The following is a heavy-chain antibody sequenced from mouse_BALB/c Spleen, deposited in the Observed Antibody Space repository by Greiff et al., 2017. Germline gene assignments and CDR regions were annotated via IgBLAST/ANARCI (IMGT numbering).Heavy chain of an antibody. Sequence: EVQLVESGGGLVQPGGSLKLSCAASGFTFSSNGMPWVRQTPDKRLELVATINSTGGSTYYPDSVKGRFTISRDNAKNTLYLQMSSLKSEDTAMYYCARIASCDYWGQGTTLTVSS. V-gene: IGHV5-6-3*01. CDR2: INSTGGST. J-gene: IGHJ2*01. CDR1: GFTFSSNG. D-gene: IGHD6-1*01. CDR3: ARIASCDY.